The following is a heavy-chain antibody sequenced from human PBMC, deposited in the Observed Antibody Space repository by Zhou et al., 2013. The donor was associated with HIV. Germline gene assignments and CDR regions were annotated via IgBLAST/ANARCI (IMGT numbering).Heavy chain of an antibody. Sequence: QVQLVQSGAEVKKSGSSVKVSCKASGGNFNTYAISWVRQAPGQGLEWMGRIITIVDIATYAQKFQGRVTITADRSTSTVYMELSSLTSEDTAVYYCARALVSTTWSSTPPTYYFDYWAREPWSPSPQ. CDR3: ARALVSTTWSSTPPTYYFDY. CDR1: GGNFNTYA. D-gene: IGHD2-15*01. J-gene: IGHJ4*02. V-gene: IGHV1-69*04. CDR2: IITIVDIA.